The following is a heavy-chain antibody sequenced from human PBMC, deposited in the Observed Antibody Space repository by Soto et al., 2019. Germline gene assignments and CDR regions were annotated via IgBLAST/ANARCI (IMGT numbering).Heavy chain of an antibody. CDR1: GFTFSMYW. J-gene: IGHJ4*02. V-gene: IGHV3-74*01. CDR2: ISDDGSRA. CDR3: TRGPRPSSVGTGAF. D-gene: IGHD3-10*01. Sequence: PGESLKISCTASGFTFSMYWMHGVRQVPGKGPEWVSRISDDGSRADYADSVKGRFTISRDNAKNTLYLEMHVLRADDTAVYYCTRGPRPSSVGTGAFWGQGTPVTVSS.